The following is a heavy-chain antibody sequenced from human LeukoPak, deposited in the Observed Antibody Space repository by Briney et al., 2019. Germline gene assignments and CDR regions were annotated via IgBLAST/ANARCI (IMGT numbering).Heavy chain of an antibody. CDR1: GGSFSGYY. CDR3: ARGRLGYLEWPYNWFDP. D-gene: IGHD3-3*01. J-gene: IGHJ5*02. CDR2: INHSGST. V-gene: IGHV4-34*01. Sequence: SETLSLTRAVYGGSFSGYYWSWIRQPPGKGLEWIGEINHSGSTNYNPSLKSRVTISVDTSKNQFSLKLSSVTAADTAVYYCARGRLGYLEWPYNWFDPWGQGTLVTVSS.